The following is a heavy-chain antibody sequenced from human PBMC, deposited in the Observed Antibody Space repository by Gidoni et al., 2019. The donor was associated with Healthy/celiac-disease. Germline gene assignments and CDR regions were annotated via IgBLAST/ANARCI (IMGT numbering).Heavy chain of an antibody. V-gene: IGHV1-8*01. J-gene: IGHJ2*01. CDR3: ARRGYYDFWSGYSDWYFDL. Sequence: QVQLVQSGAEVKKPGASVKVSCKASGYTFTSYDINWVRQATGHGLEWMGWMNPNSGNTGYAQKFQGRVTMTRNTSISTAYMELSSLRSEDTAVYYCARRGYYDFWSGYSDWYFDLWGRGTLVTVSS. CDR2: MNPNSGNT. D-gene: IGHD3-3*01. CDR1: GYTFTSYD.